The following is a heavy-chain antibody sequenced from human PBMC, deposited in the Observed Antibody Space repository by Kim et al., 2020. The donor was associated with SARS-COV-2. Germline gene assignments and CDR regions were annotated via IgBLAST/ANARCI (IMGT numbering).Heavy chain of an antibody. CDR2: ST. V-gene: IGHV3-53*01. J-gene: IGHJ4*02. CDR3: ARDEGIAARN. D-gene: IGHD6-6*01. Sequence: STAYADSVKGRFTISRDNSKHALYLQMNSLRAEDTAVYYCARDEGIAARNWGQGTLVTVSS.